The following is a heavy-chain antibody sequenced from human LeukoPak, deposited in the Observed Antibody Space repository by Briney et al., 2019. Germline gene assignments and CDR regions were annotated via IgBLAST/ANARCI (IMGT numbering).Heavy chain of an antibody. Sequence: GGSLRLSCAASGFTFGHYAMHWVRQAPGKGLEWVSLISWDGGTTYYADSVKGRFTLSRDNSKNSLYLQMNSLRAEDTAVYYCARGPSGYHNTGGQGTLVTVSS. J-gene: IGHJ4*02. CDR2: ISWDGGTT. D-gene: IGHD5-12*01. CDR3: ARGPSGYHNT. CDR1: GFTFGHYA. V-gene: IGHV3-43D*03.